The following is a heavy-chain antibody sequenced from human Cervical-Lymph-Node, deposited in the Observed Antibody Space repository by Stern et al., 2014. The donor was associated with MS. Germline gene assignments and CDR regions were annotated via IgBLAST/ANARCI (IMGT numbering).Heavy chain of an antibody. CDR1: GYTFTSYG. Sequence: QVQLVQSGTEVKKPGASVKVSCKASGYTFTSYGISWVRQVPGQGLEWRGWITTHNGNTDYAQKVQDRVTLTADTSTNTAYMELRNLRSDDTAVYCCARSSSWYFDYWGQGTLVTVSS. J-gene: IGHJ4*02. D-gene: IGHD6-13*01. CDR3: ARSSSWYFDY. V-gene: IGHV1-18*01. CDR2: ITTHNGNT.